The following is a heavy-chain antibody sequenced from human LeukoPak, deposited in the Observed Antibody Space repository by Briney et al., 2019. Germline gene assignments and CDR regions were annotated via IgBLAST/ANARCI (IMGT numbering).Heavy chain of an antibody. Sequence: SGGSLRLSCAAPGFTFSSYGMHWVRQAPGKGLEWVAFIRYDGSNKYYADSVKGRFTISRDNSKNTLYLQMNSLRAEDTAVYYCAKPGRYGSGEGHFDYWGQGTLVTVSS. CDR1: GFTFSSYG. D-gene: IGHD3-10*01. J-gene: IGHJ4*02. CDR3: AKPGRYGSGEGHFDY. CDR2: IRYDGSNK. V-gene: IGHV3-30*02.